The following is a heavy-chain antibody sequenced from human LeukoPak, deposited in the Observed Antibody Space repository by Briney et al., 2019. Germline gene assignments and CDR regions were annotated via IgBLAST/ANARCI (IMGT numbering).Heavy chain of an antibody. V-gene: IGHV4-4*07. CDR2: IYSSGSA. CDR3: ARTEESGYNYGYFGYYYYMDV. D-gene: IGHD5-18*01. Sequence: SETLSLTCSVSGGSINNYYWSWIRQPAGKGLEWIGRIYSSGSANYNPSLKSRVTISVDTSKNQVSLKLTSVTAADTAVYYCARTEESGYNYGYFGYYYYMDVWGKGTTVTVSS. J-gene: IGHJ6*03. CDR1: GGSINNYY.